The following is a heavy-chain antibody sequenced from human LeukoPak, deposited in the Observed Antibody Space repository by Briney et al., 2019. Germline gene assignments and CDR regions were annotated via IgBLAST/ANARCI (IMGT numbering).Heavy chain of an antibody. V-gene: IGHV1-46*01. Sequence: ASVKVSCKASGYTFTSYYIHWVRQAPGQGLEWMGIINPSDGTASYAQKFQGRVTMTRDTSTSTVYMELSSLRSEDTAVYYCARDRPNPSGLRFLEWSKPDFDYWGQGTLVTVSS. D-gene: IGHD3-3*01. J-gene: IGHJ4*02. CDR2: INPSDGTA. CDR3: ARDRPNPSGLRFLEWSKPDFDY. CDR1: GYTFTSYY.